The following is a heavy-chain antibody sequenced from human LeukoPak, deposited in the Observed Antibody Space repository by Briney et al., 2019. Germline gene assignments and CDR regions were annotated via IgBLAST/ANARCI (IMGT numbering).Heavy chain of an antibody. J-gene: IGHJ4*02. V-gene: IGHV3-23*01. CDR1: GSTFSGYA. CDR2: ITGSGGTT. Sequence: GGSLRLSCAASGSTFSGYAMRWVRQAPGKGLEWVSIITGSGGTTYYADSVKGRFTISRDNSKNTLFLQMNSLRAEDTALYYCAKDLRGMVVIDFDYWGQGTLVTVSS. D-gene: IGHD2-15*01. CDR3: AKDLRGMVVIDFDY.